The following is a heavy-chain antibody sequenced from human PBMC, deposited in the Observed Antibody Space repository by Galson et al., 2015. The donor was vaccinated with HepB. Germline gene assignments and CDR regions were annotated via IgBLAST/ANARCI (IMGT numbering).Heavy chain of an antibody. CDR2: IYTSGST. CDR1: GGSISSGSYY. D-gene: IGHD3-22*01. V-gene: IGHV4-61*02. J-gene: IGHJ5*02. CDR3: ARSYDSSGYSAVKYNWFDP. Sequence: TLSLTCTVSGGSISSGSYYWSWIRQPAGKGLEWIGRIYTSGSTNYNPSLKSRVTISVDTSKNQFSLKLSSVTAADTAVYYCARSYDSSGYSAVKYNWFDPWGQGTLVTVSS.